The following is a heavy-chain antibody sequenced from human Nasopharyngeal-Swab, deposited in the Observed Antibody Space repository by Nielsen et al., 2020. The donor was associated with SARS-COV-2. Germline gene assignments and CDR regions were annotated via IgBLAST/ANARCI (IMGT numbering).Heavy chain of an antibody. V-gene: IGHV4-31*03. J-gene: IGHJ4*02. CDR1: GGSISSGGYY. Sequence: SEILSLTCTVSGGSISSGGYYWSWIRQHPGKGLEWIGYIYYSGSTYYNPSLKSRVTISVDTSKNQFSLKLSSVTAADTAVYYCARARRNFVVVSAFDYWGQGTLVTVSS. CDR2: IYYSGST. CDR3: ARARRNFVVVSAFDY. D-gene: IGHD2-21*02.